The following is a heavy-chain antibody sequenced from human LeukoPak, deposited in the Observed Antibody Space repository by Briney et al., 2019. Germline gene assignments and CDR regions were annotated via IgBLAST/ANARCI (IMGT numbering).Heavy chain of an antibody. J-gene: IGHJ6*02. V-gene: IGHV4-59*01. CDR3: ARDNWNYGSSMDV. D-gene: IGHD1-7*01. Sequence: SETLSLTCTVSGGSLSSYYWSWNRQPPGKGLEWIGYIYYSGSTNYNPSLKSRVTISVDTSKNQFSLKLSSVTAADTAVYYCARDNWNYGSSMDVWGQGTTVTVSS. CDR2: IYYSGST. CDR1: GGSLSSYY.